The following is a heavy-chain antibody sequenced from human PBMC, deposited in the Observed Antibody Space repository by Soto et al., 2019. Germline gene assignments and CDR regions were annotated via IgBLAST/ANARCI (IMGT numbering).Heavy chain of an antibody. CDR2: IYHSGST. J-gene: IGHJ6*02. CDR1: GGSISSSNW. V-gene: IGHV4-4*02. CDR3: ARGGVGNMGYYYYGMDV. Sequence: ASETLSLTCAVSGGSISSSNWWSCVRQPPGKGLEWIGEIYHSGSTNYNPSLKSRVTISVDKSKNQFSLKLSSVTAADTAVYYCARGGVGNMGYYYYGMDVWGQGTTVTVSS. D-gene: IGHD2-8*01.